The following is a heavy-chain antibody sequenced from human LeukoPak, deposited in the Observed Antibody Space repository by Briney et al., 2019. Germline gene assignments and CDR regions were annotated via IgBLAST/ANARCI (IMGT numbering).Heavy chain of an antibody. CDR1: GYTFTSYG. J-gene: IGHJ4*02. Sequence: GALVKVSCKASGYTFTSYGISWVRQAPGQGLEWMGWISAYNGNTNYAQKLQGRVTMTTDTSTSTAYMELRSLRSDDTAVYYCARESNDYVWGSYRSPGDYWGQGTLVTVSS. CDR2: ISAYNGNT. V-gene: IGHV1-18*01. D-gene: IGHD3-16*02. CDR3: ARESNDYVWGSYRSPGDY.